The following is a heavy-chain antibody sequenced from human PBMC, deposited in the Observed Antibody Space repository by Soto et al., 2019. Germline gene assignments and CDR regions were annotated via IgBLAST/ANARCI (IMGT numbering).Heavy chain of an antibody. CDR1: GVSISSGGYY. Sequence: PSETLSLTCTVSGVSISSGGYYWSWIRQPPGKGLEWIGYIYYSGSTYYNPSLKSRVTISVDTSKNQFSLKLSSVTAADTAVYYCTTTYYDILTGYYKDYWGQGTLVTVSS. V-gene: IGHV4-30-4*01. D-gene: IGHD3-9*01. CDR2: IYYSGST. J-gene: IGHJ4*02. CDR3: TTTYYDILTGYYKDY.